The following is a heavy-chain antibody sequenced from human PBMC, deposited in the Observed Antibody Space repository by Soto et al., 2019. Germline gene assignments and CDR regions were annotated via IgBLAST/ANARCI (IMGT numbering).Heavy chain of an antibody. CDR3: AKAHQFIVVAPLDY. D-gene: IGHD3-22*01. V-gene: IGHV3-23*01. Sequence: EVQLLESGGGLVQPGGSLRLSCAASGFRLVSYTMSWVRQAPGKGLEWVSGISGSGASTYYADSVKGRFTISRDKTRNTLYLQMNSLRAEDTAVYYCAKAHQFIVVAPLDYWGQGTLVTVSS. J-gene: IGHJ4*02. CDR2: ISGSGAST. CDR1: GFRLVSYT.